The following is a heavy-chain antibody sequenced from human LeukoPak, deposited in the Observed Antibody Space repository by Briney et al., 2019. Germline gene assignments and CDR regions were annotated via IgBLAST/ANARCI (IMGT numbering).Heavy chain of an antibody. V-gene: IGHV1-8*01. J-gene: IGHJ4*02. CDR1: GYTFTSYD. CDR2: MNPNSGNT. D-gene: IGHD3-10*01. CDR3: GRGAWGEAYYYGSGSYSTTFDY. Sequence: ASVKVSCKAPGYTFTSYDINWVRQATGQGLEWMGWMNPNSGNTGYAQKFQGRVTMTRNTSISTAYMELSSLRSEDTAVYYCGRGAWGEAYYYGSGSYSTTFDYWGQGTLVTVSS.